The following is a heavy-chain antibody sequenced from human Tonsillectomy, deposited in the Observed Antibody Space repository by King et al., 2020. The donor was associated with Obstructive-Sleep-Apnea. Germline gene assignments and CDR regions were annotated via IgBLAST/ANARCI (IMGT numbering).Heavy chain of an antibody. CDR3: ATSAPGS. V-gene: IGHV4-59*08. CDR1: GGSITSYY. J-gene: IGHJ4*02. CDR2: IYYSGST. Sequence: VQLQESGPGLVKPSETLSLTCNVSGGSITSYYWSWIRQPPGKRLAWIGHIYYSGSTDYNPSLKSRVTISVDQSKNQISLKVKSVTAADTAVYYCATSAPGSWGQGTLVTVSS. D-gene: IGHD3-10*01.